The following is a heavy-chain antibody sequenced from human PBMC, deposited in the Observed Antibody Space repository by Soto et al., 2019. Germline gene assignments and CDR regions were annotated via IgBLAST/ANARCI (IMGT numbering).Heavy chain of an antibody. Sequence: GGSLRLSCGASGFTFRSYAMHWVRQTPGKGLEWVAVISYDGSNKHYADSVKGRFSISRDSAKNMLYLQMDSLSSEDTAVYYCVRSMIIVVRLIGLDYWGQGTLVTVSS. CDR2: ISYDGSNK. D-gene: IGHD3-22*01. J-gene: IGHJ4*02. CDR1: GFTFRSYA. CDR3: VRSMIIVVRLIGLDY. V-gene: IGHV3-30-3*01.